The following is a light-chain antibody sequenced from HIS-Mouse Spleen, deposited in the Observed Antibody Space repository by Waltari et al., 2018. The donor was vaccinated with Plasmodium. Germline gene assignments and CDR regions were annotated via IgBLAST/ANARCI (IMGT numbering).Light chain of an antibody. Sequence: QSALTQPASVSGSPGQSITISCPGTSSDVGSYNLVSWYQQHPGKAPKLMIYEGSKRPSGVSNRFSGSKSGNTASLTISGLQAQDEADYDCCSYAGSSTWVFGGGTKLTVL. CDR1: SSDVGSYNL. J-gene: IGLJ3*02. CDR3: CSYAGSSTWV. V-gene: IGLV2-23*01. CDR2: EGS.